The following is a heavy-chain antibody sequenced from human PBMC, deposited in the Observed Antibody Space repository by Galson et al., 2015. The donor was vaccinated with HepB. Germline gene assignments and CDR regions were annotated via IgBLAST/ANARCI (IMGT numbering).Heavy chain of an antibody. J-gene: IGHJ4*02. CDR1: GFTVSSNY. CDR3: ARGYSNFWFSGVGY. D-gene: IGHD6-13*01. CDR2: IYSGDST. Sequence: SLRLSCAASGFTVSSNYMTWVRQAPGKGLEWVSIIYSGDSTSYADSVKGRFTISRDNSKNTLYLQMNSLRAEDTAVYYCARGYSNFWFSGVGYWGQGTLVTVSS. V-gene: IGHV3-53*01.